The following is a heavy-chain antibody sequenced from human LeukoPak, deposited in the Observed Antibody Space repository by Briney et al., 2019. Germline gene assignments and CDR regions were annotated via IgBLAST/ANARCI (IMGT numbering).Heavy chain of an antibody. CDR1: GFTFSSYA. J-gene: IGHJ4*02. Sequence: TGGSLRLSCAASGFTFSSYAMHWVRQAPGKGLEWVAVISYDGSNKYYADPVKGRFTISRDNSKNTLYLQMNSLRAEDTAVYYCARAGGVVVTAMYFDYWGQGTLVTVSS. V-gene: IGHV3-30-3*01. CDR3: ARAGGVVVTAMYFDY. D-gene: IGHD2-21*02. CDR2: ISYDGSNK.